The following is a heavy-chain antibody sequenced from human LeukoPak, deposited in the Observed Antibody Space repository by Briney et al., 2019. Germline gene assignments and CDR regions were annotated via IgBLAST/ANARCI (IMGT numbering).Heavy chain of an antibody. D-gene: IGHD6-13*01. Sequence: SETLSLTCTGSGGSISSYYWSWIRQPAGKGLEWIGRIYTSGSTNYNPSLTSRGTMSVYTSKNQFSLKLSSVTAADTAVYYCAREGYSSSWPFDYWGQGTLVTVSS. V-gene: IGHV4-4*07. CDR1: GGSISSYY. CDR2: IYTSGST. J-gene: IGHJ4*02. CDR3: AREGYSSSWPFDY.